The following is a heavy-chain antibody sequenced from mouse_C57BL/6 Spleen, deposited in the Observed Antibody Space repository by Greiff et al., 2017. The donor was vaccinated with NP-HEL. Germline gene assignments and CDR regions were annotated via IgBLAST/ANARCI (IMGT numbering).Heavy chain of an antibody. CDR3: ARGDSTTVVRAMDY. D-gene: IGHD1-1*01. CDR2: IDPSDSYT. CDR1: GYTFTSYW. J-gene: IGHJ4*01. V-gene: IGHV1-69*01. Sequence: QVQLQQSGAELVMPGASVKLSCKASGYTFTSYWMHWVKQRPGQGLEWIGEIDPSDSYTNYNQKFKGKSTLTVDKSSSTAYMQLSSLTSEDSAVYYCARGDSTTVVRAMDYWGQGTSVTVSS.